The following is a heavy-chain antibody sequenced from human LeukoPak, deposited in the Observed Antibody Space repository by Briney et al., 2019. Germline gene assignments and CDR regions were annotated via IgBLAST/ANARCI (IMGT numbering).Heavy chain of an antibody. D-gene: IGHD1-14*01. Sequence: PSETVSLTCADSGYSISSGYYWGWIRQPPGKGLEWIGSIYHSGSTYYNPSLKSRVTISVDTSKNQFSLKLSSVTAADTAVYYCARGPETLMGAFDIWGQGTMVTVSS. J-gene: IGHJ3*02. CDR2: IYHSGST. CDR3: ARGPETLMGAFDI. CDR1: GYSISSGYY. V-gene: IGHV4-38-2*01.